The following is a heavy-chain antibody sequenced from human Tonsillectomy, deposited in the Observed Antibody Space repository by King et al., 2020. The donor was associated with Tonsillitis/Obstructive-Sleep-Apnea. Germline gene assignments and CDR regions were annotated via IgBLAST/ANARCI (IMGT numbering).Heavy chain of an antibody. V-gene: IGHV1-69*17. CDR2: IIPIYGIV. CDR3: ARDVLPHGEDVSSGYYFAY. D-gene: IGHD3-22*01. CDR1: GGTFSRYV. Sequence: QLVQSGAEVKKPGSSVKVSCKASGGTFSRYVFSWVRQAPGQGLEWMGGIIPIYGIVNYGQKFQGRVTITADKSTSTAYMELSSLRSEDTAVYYCARDVLPHGEDVSSGYYFAYWGQGTLVTVSS. J-gene: IGHJ4*02.